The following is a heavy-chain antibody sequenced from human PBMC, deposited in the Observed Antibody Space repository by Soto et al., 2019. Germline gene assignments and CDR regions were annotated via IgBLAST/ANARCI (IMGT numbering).Heavy chain of an antibody. CDR1: GGSISSSSYY. Sequence: SETLSLTCTVSGGSISSSSYYWGWIRQPPGKGLEWIGSIYYSGSTYYNPSLKSRVTISVDTSKNQFSLKLSSVTAADTAVYYCARLGVWLGERDGWGQGTLVTVSS. CDR2: IYYSGST. V-gene: IGHV4-39*01. J-gene: IGHJ4*02. CDR3: ARLGVWLGERDG. D-gene: IGHD3-10*01.